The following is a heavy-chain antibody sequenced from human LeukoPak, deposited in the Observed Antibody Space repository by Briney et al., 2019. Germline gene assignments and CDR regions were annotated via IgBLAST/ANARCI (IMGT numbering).Heavy chain of an antibody. J-gene: IGHJ4*02. V-gene: IGHV3-74*01. CDR1: GFTFSSYW. Sequence: GSLRLSCAASGFTFSSYWMHWVRQAPGKGLVWVSRINSDGSSTSYADSVKGRFTISRDNAKNTLYLQMNSLRAEDTAVYYCASQNTIFGVIMRWVSDYWGQGTLVTVSS. D-gene: IGHD3-3*01. CDR3: ASQNTIFGVIMRWVSDY. CDR2: INSDGSST.